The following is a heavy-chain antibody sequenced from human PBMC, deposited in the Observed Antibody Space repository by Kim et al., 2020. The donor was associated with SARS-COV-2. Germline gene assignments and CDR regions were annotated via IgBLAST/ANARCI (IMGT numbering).Heavy chain of an antibody. CDR3: AKDRNQLLSEEDY. J-gene: IGHJ4*02. V-gene: IGHV3-23*01. Sequence: YADFVKDRFTISRDNSKNPLYLQMNSLRAEDTAVYYCAKDRNQLLSEEDYWGQGTLVTVSS. D-gene: IGHD1-26*01.